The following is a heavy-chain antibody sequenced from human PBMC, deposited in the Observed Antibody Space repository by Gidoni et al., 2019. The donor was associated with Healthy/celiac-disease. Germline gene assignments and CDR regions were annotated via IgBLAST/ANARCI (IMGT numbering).Heavy chain of an antibody. J-gene: IGHJ4*02. CDR2: INGSGGSK. CDR3: AKNPRSSGWDYLDY. D-gene: IGHD6-19*01. Sequence: EVQLLASGVAFVQPGGCLRPSCAAPGFPCSSYALSWVRQAPGKGLEWISGINGSGGSKYYADAVRRGSIISGDNSNNTLYLQMTSMGAEDTAVYYCAKNPRSSGWDYLDYWGQGTLVTVSS. CDR1: GFPCSSYA. V-gene: IGHV3-23*01.